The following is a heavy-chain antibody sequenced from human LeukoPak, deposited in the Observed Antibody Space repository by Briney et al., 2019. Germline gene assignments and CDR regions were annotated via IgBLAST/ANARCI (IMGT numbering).Heavy chain of an antibody. Sequence: SETLSLTCTVSGGSISGENYYWTWIRQPPGKGLEWIGYISHTGGTYYNSSLLSRVTISVDRSKNQFFLTLGSVTAADTAVYFCAGTTTWVPTMPYYYYGMDVWGQGTTVTVSS. V-gene: IGHV4-30-2*01. J-gene: IGHJ6*02. CDR3: AGTTTWVPTMPYYYYGMDV. D-gene: IGHD1-14*01. CDR1: GGSISGENYY. CDR2: ISHTGGT.